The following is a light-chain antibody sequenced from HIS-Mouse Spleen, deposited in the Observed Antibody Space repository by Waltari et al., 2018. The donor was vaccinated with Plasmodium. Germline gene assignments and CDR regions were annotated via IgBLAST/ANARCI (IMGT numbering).Light chain of an antibody. CDR1: SSDVGRYNL. V-gene: IGLV2-23*01. CDR3: CSYAGSSTYV. J-gene: IGLJ1*01. Sequence: QSALTQPASVSGSPGQSITISCTGTSSDVGRYNLVSWYQQHPGKAPKLMIYEGSKRPSAVSIRFSGSKSGNTASLTISGLQAEDEADYYCCSYAGSSTYVFGTGTKVTVL. CDR2: EGS.